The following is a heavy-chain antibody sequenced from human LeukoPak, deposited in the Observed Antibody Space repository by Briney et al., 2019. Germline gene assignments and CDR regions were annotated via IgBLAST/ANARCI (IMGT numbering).Heavy chain of an antibody. V-gene: IGHV3-21*01. Sequence: GGSLRLSCAASGFTFSSDNMNWVRQAPGKGLEWVSSISSSSSYIYYADSVKGRFTISRDNAKNSLYLQMNSLRAEDTAVYYCARDTIAAAGPGFYYYMDVWGKGTTVTISS. CDR1: GFTFSSDN. CDR3: ARDTIAAAGPGFYYYMDV. D-gene: IGHD6-13*01. CDR2: ISSSSSYI. J-gene: IGHJ6*03.